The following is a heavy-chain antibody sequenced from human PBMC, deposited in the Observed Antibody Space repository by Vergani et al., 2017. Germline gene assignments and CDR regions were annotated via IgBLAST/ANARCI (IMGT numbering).Heavy chain of an antibody. CDR2: IYTSGST. D-gene: IGHD6-13*01. Sequence: QVQLQESGPGLVKPSETLSLTCTVSGGSISSYYWSWIRQPAGKGLEWVVRIYTSGSTNYNPSLKSRVTMSVDTSKNQFSLKLSSVTAADTAVYYCARVRYSSNPEYFQHWGQGTLVTVSS. CDR1: GGSISSYY. V-gene: IGHV4-4*07. CDR3: ARVRYSSNPEYFQH. J-gene: IGHJ1*01.